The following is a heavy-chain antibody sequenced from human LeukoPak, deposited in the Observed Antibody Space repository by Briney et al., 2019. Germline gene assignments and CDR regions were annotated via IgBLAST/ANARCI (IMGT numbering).Heavy chain of an antibody. CDR1: GFTFSSYG. J-gene: IGHJ4*02. Sequence: GGSLRLSCAASGFTFSSYGVRWVRQAPGKGLEWVAFIRYDGSNKYYADSVKGRFTISRDNSKNTLYLQMNSLRAEDTAVYYCAKESDYGDFPGDWGQGTLVTVSS. D-gene: IGHD4-17*01. CDR2: IRYDGSNK. V-gene: IGHV3-30*02. CDR3: AKESDYGDFPGD.